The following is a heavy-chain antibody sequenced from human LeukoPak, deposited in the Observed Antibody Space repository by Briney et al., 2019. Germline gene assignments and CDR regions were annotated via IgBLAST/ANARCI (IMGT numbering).Heavy chain of an antibody. CDR3: ARFAGGAGGAFDI. J-gene: IGHJ3*02. CDR1: GGSISSGGYY. Sequence: SETLSLTCTVSGGSISSGGYYWSWIRQHPGEGLEWIGYIYYSGSTYYNPSLKSRVTISVDTSKNQFSLKLSSVTAADTAVYYCARFAGGAGGAFDIWGQGTMVTVSS. V-gene: IGHV4-31*03. CDR2: IYYSGST. D-gene: IGHD1-26*01.